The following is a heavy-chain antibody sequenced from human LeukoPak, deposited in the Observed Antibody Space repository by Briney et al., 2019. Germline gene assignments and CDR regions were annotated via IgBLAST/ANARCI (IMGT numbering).Heavy chain of an antibody. CDR3: AKDPKAYGDYVFDI. D-gene: IGHD4-17*01. Sequence: GGSLRLSCAASGFTFDDYAMHWVRQAPGKGLEWVSGISWNSGSIGYADSVKGRFTIFRDNAKNSLYLQMNSLGAEDTALYYCAKDPKAYGDYVFDIWGQGTMVTVSS. CDR2: ISWNSGSI. J-gene: IGHJ3*02. CDR1: GFTFDDYA. V-gene: IGHV3-9*01.